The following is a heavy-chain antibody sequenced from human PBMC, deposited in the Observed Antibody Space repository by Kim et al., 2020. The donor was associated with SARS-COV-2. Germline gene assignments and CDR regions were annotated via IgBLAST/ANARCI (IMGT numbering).Heavy chain of an antibody. D-gene: IGHD6-13*01. CDR1: GGSISSYY. Sequence: SETLSLTCTVSGGSISSYYWSWIRQPPGKGLEWIGYIYYSGSTNYNPSLKSRVTISVDTSKNQFSLKLSSVTAADTAVYYCAREGAGYSSSWYDIWGQGTMVAVSS. J-gene: IGHJ3*02. V-gene: IGHV4-59*13. CDR2: IYYSGST. CDR3: AREGAGYSSSWYDI.